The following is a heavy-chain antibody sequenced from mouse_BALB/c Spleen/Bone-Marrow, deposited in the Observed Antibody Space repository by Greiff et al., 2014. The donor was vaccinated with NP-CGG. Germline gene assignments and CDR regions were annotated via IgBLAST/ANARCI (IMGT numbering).Heavy chain of an antibody. J-gene: IGHJ3*01. CDR3: AIYYYGSSGFAY. CDR1: GFNIKDTY. V-gene: IGHV14-3*02. Sequence: LVESGAELVEPGASVKLSCTASGFNIKDTYMHWVKQRPEQGLEWIGRIDPANGNTKYDPKFQGKATITADTSSNTAYLQLSSLTSEDTAVYYCAIYYYGSSGFAYWGQGTLVTVSA. CDR2: IDPANGNT. D-gene: IGHD1-1*01.